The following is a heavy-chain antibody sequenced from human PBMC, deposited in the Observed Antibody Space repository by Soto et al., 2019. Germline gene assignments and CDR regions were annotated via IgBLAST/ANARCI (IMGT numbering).Heavy chain of an antibody. V-gene: IGHV3-48*03. D-gene: IGHD4-17*01. CDR3: ARGSATVTHPATNWFDP. CDR2: ISSSGSTI. CDR1: GFTFSSYE. Sequence: AGGSLRLSCAASGFTFSSYEMNWVRQAPGKGLEWVSYISSSGSTIYYADSVKGRFTISRDNAKNSLYLQMNSLRAEDTAVYYCARGSATVTHPATNWFDPWGQGTLVTVSS. J-gene: IGHJ5*02.